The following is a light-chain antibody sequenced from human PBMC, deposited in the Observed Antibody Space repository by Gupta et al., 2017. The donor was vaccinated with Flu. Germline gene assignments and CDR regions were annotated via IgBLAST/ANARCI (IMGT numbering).Light chain of an antibody. CDR2: AAS. CDR1: QSISSY. Sequence: DIQMTQSPSSLSASVGDRVTITCRASQSISSYLNWYQQKPGKAPKLLTYAASSLQSGVPSRFSGSGSGTDFTLTISSLQPEDFATYYCQQSYSTPPTFGQGTKVEI. V-gene: IGKV1-39*01. J-gene: IGKJ1*01. CDR3: QQSYSTPPT.